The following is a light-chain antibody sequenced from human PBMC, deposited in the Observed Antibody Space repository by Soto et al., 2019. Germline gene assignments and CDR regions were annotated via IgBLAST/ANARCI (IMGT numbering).Light chain of an antibody. CDR1: SSDVGGYNY. CDR2: EVS. CDR3: SSYAGSNTVV. V-gene: IGLV2-8*01. J-gene: IGLJ2*01. Sequence: QSALTQPPSASGSPGQSVTISCTGTSSDVGGYNYVSWYQQHPGKAPKLMIYEVSKRPSGVPDRFSGSKSGNTASLTVSGLQGEDEADYYCSSYAGSNTVVFGGGTKLTVL.